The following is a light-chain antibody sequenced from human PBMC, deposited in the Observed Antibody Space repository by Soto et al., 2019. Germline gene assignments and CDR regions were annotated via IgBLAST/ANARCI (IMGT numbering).Light chain of an antibody. Sequence: QSVLTQPASVSGSPGQSITISCTGTSSDIGRYNYVSWFQQHPGKVPKLVIFEVNYRPSGVSDRFSGSKSGNTASLTITGLQAEDEDDYYCTSCITAPTRCVFGSGTNVTV. CDR1: SSDIGRYNY. J-gene: IGLJ1*01. V-gene: IGLV2-14*01. CDR2: EVN. CDR3: TSCITAPTRCV.